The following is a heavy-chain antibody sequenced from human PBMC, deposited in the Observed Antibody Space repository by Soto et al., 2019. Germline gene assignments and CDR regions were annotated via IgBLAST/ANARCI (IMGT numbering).Heavy chain of an antibody. D-gene: IGHD3-16*01. V-gene: IGHV3-53*01. CDR2: IYSGGST. Sequence: LSLSCAASGFTVSSNYMSWVRQAPGKGLEWVSVIYSGGSTYYADSVKGRFTISRDNSKNTLYLQMNSLRAEDTAVYYCARATLGAFDIWGQGTMVTVSS. CDR1: GFTVSSNY. CDR3: ARATLGAFDI. J-gene: IGHJ3*02.